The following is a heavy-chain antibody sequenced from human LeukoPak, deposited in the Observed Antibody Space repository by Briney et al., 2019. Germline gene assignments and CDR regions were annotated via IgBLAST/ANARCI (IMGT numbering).Heavy chain of an antibody. J-gene: IGHJ4*02. V-gene: IGHV4-39*07. D-gene: IGHD3-22*01. Sequence: PSETLSLTCTVSGGSISSSSYYWGWIRQPPGKGLEWIGSIYYSGSTYYNPSLKSRVTISVDTSKNQFSLKLSSVTAADTAVYYCARDGSGYIFDYWGQGTLVTVSS. CDR1: GGSISSSSYY. CDR3: ARDGSGYIFDY. CDR2: IYYSGST.